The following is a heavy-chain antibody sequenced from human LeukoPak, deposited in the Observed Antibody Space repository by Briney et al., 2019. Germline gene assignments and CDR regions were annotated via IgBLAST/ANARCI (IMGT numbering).Heavy chain of an antibody. CDR2: IRYDGSNK. D-gene: IGHD6-13*01. J-gene: IGHJ4*02. V-gene: IGHV3-30*02. Sequence: GGSLRLSCAASGFTFSSYGMHWVRQAPGKGLEWVAFIRYDGSNKYYADSVKGRFTISRDNSKNTLYLQMNSLRAEDTAVYYCAKDQTGIAAAGGYYFDYWGQGTLVTVSS. CDR3: AKDQTGIAAAGGYYFDY. CDR1: GFTFSSYG.